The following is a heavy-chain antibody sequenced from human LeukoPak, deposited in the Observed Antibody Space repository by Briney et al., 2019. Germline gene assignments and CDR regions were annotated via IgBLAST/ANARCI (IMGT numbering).Heavy chain of an antibody. Sequence: SGTLSFTCAGSGGSISGTNWWRWVRQPPGQGLEWIGEISLRGLTNYNPSLRSRLTMALDESTNQVSLNLTSVTAADTAVYYCSRESGPFSPFGFWGQGTLVSVHS. CDR3: SRESGPFSPFGF. D-gene: IGHD1-26*01. CDR2: ISLRGLT. V-gene: IGHV4-4*02. CDR1: GGSISGTNW. J-gene: IGHJ4*02.